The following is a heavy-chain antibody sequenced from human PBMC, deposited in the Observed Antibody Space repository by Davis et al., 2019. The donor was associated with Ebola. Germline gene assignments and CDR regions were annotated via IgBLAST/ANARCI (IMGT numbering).Heavy chain of an antibody. J-gene: IGHJ4*02. CDR2: INPNSGGT. V-gene: IGHV1-2*04. CDR1: GYTFTSYG. CDR3: AREVIYYYGSGSYQYYFDY. D-gene: IGHD3-10*01. Sequence: AASVKVSCKASGYTFTSYGISWVRQAPGQGLEWMGWINPNSGGTNYAQKFQGWVTMTRDTSISTAYMELSRLRSDDTAVYYCAREVIYYYGSGSYQYYFDYWGQGTLVTVSS.